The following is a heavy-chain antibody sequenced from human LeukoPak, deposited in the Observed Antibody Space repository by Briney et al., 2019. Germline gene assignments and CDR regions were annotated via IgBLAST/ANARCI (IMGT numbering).Heavy chain of an antibody. CDR1: GFTFSSYE. CDR2: ISSSGSTI. CDR3: ARAGGWYYYDSSGYPKD. Sequence: GGSLRLSCAASGFTFSSYEMNWVRQAPGKGLEWVSYISSSGSTIYYADSVKGRFTISRDNAKNSLYLQMNSLRAEDTAVYYCARAGGWYYYDSSGYPKDWGQGTLVTVSS. V-gene: IGHV3-48*03. D-gene: IGHD3-22*01. J-gene: IGHJ4*02.